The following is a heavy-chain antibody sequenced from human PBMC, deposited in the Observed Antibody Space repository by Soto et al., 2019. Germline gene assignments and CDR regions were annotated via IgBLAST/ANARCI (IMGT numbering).Heavy chain of an antibody. Sequence: PGGSLRLSCAASGFTFSSYEMNWVRQAPGKGLGWVSYISSSGSTIYYADSVKGRFTISRDNTKNSLYLQMNSLRAEDTAVYYCARVFAVRDFWSGYRYSPYGMGVWGQGTTVTAAS. CDR2: ISSSGSTI. CDR3: ARVFAVRDFWSGYRYSPYGMGV. CDR1: GFTFSSYE. D-gene: IGHD3-3*01. J-gene: IGHJ6*01. V-gene: IGHV3-48*03.